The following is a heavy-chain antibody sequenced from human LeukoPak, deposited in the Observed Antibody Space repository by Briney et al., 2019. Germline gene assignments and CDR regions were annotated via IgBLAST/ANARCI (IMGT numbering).Heavy chain of an antibody. D-gene: IGHD1-26*01. J-gene: IGHJ6*02. CDR1: GGSISSYY. CDR3: ARDVGSGSYSYYYYGMDV. CDR2: IYYSGST. Sequence: SETLSLTCTVSGGSISSYYWSWIRQPPGKGLEWIGYIYYSGSTNCNPSLKSRVTISVDTSKNQFSLKLSSVTAADTAVYYCARDVGSGSYSYYYYGMDVWGQGTTVTVS. V-gene: IGHV4-59*01.